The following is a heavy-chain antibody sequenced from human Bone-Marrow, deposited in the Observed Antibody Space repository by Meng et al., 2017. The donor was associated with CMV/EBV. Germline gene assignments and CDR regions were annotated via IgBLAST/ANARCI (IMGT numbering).Heavy chain of an antibody. Sequence: ASVKVSCKASGYTFTSYDINWVRQATGQGLEWTGWMNPNSGNTGYAQKFQGRVTMTRNTSISTAYMELSSLRSEDTGVYYCARGRVVVVPAARWFDPWGQGTLVTVSS. V-gene: IGHV1-8*01. D-gene: IGHD2-2*01. J-gene: IGHJ5*02. CDR3: ARGRVVVVPAARWFDP. CDR1: GYTFTSYD. CDR2: MNPNSGNT.